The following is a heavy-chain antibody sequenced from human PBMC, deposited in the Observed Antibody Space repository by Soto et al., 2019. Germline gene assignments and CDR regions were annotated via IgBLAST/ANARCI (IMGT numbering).Heavy chain of an antibody. J-gene: IGHJ4*02. CDR1: GFTFSSYW. D-gene: IGHD6-19*01. CDR2: INSDGSST. V-gene: IGHV3-74*01. Sequence: EVQLVESGGGLVQPGGSLRLSCAASGFTFSSYWMHWVRQAPGKGLVWVSRINSDGSSTSYADSVKGRFTISRDNAKNTLYLQMNSLRAEDTAVYYGAVAVAGPTVIGYWGQGTLVTVSS. CDR3: AVAVAGPTVIGY.